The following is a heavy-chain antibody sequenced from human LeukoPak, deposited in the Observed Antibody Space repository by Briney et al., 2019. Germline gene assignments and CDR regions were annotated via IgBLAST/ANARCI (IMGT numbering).Heavy chain of an antibody. CDR1: GGSISSRSHY. CDR3: ARRNDYDFWSGNQYYFDY. CDR2: IYYSGTT. D-gene: IGHD3-3*01. Sequence: PSETLSLTCSVSGGSISSRSHYWGWIRQSPGKGLEWIGTIYYSGTTFYNPSLQSRVSISVDTSRNQFSLRLNSVTAAGTAVYYCARRNDYDFWSGNQYYFDYWGQGTLVTVSS. J-gene: IGHJ4*02. V-gene: IGHV4-39*01.